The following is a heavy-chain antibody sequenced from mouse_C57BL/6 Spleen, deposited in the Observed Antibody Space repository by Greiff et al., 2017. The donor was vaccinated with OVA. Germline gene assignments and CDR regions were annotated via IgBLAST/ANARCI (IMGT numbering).Heavy chain of an antibody. Sequence: DVKLVESGGGLVQPGGSMKLSCAASGFTFSDAWMDWVRQSPEKGLEWVAEIRNKANNHATYYAESVKGRFTISRDDSKSSVYLQMNSLRAEDTGIYYCTRQGFYYDYEFDYWGQGTTLTVSS. V-gene: IGHV6-6*01. D-gene: IGHD2-4*01. CDR3: TRQGFYYDYEFDY. CDR1: GFTFSDAW. CDR2: IRNKANNHAT. J-gene: IGHJ2*01.